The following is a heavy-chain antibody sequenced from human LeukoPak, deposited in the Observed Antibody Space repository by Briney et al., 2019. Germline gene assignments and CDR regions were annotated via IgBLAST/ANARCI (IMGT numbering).Heavy chain of an antibody. D-gene: IGHD4-17*01. CDR2: ISGSGGST. J-gene: IGHJ4*02. Sequence: PGGSLRLSCAASGFTFSSYAMSWVRQAPGKGLEWVSAISGSGGSTYYADSVKGRFTISRDNSKSTLYLQMNSLRAEDTAVCYCAKQGYYGDENFDYWGQGTLVTVSS. CDR1: GFTFSSYA. CDR3: AKQGYYGDENFDY. V-gene: IGHV3-23*01.